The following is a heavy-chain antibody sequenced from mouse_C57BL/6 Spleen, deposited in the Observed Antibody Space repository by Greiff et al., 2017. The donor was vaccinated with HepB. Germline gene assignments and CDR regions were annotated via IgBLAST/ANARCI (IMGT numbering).Heavy chain of an antibody. D-gene: IGHD2-3*01. CDR2: INYDGSST. J-gene: IGHJ1*03. CDR1: GFTFSDYY. CDR3: ARDDYDGDFDV. V-gene: IGHV5-16*01. Sequence: EVHLVESEGGLVQPGSSMKLSCTASGFTFSDYYMAWVRQVPEKGLEWVANINYDGSSTYYLDSLKSRFIISRDNAKNILYLQMSSLKSEDTATYYCARDDYDGDFDVWGTGTTVTVSS.